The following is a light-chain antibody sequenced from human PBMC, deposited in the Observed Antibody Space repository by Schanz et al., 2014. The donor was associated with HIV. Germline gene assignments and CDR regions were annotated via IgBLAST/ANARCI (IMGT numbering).Light chain of an antibody. CDR2: EVS. Sequence: QSALTQPPFASRSPGQSVTISCTGTSSDVGAYNYVSWYQQHPGKAPKLLIYEVSEWPSGVPDRFSGSKSGNTASLAITGLQAEDEADYFCHSYDRSLSVVVFGGGTKLTVL. CDR1: SSDVGAYNY. V-gene: IGLV2-8*02. J-gene: IGLJ2*01. CDR3: HSYDRSLSVVV.